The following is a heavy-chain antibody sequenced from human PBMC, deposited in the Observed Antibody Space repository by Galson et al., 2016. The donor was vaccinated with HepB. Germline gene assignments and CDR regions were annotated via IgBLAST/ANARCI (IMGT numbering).Heavy chain of an antibody. J-gene: IGHJ6*02. V-gene: IGHV3-53*01. CDR3: AKESGYSDRYPYYYGMDV. CDR1: GFTVSNNY. D-gene: IGHD2-21*02. Sequence: SLRLSCAASGFTVSNNYMSWVRQAPGKGLDWVSVIYSGGSTHYADSVKGRFSISRDNSKNTLYLQMNSLRVEDTAVYYCAKESGYSDRYPYYYGMDVWGQGTTVTVSS. CDR2: IYSGGST.